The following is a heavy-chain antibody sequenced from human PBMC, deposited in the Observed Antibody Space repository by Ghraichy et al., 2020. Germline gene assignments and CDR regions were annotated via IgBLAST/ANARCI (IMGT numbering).Heavy chain of an antibody. CDR1: GGSFSGYY. Sequence: SETLSLTCAVYGGSFSGYYWSWIRQPPGKGLEWIGEINHSGSTNYNPSLKSRVTISVDTSKNQFSLKLSSVTAADTAVYYCARGSTYEYDSSGSYYYYMDVWGKGTTVTVSS. D-gene: IGHD3-22*01. CDR3: ARGSTYEYDSSGSYYYYMDV. V-gene: IGHV4-34*01. CDR2: INHSGST. J-gene: IGHJ6*03.